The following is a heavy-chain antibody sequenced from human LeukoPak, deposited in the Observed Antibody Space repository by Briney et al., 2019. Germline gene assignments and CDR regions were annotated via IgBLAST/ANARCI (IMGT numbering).Heavy chain of an antibody. J-gene: IGHJ4*02. CDR3: ARDISARYDY. Sequence: SETLSLTRTVSNYSISSGYYWGWFRQPPGKGLEWIGSMHHSGSTYQTPSLKSRVTMSVDTSKNQFSLRLSSVTAADTAVYYCARDISARYDYWGQGALVTVSS. V-gene: IGHV4-38-2*02. D-gene: IGHD1-14*01. CDR1: NYSISSGYY. CDR2: MHHSGST.